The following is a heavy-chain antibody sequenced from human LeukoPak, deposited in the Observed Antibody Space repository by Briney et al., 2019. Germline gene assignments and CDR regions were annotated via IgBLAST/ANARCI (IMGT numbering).Heavy chain of an antibody. CDR1: GGSISSSSYY. Sequence: SETLSLTCTVSGGSISSSSYYWGWIRQPPGKGLEWIGSIYYSGSTYYNPSLKNRVTISVDTSKNQFSLKLSSVTAADTAVYYCARDREDFWSGYSRNYYYYMDVWGKGTTVTVSS. CDR2: IYYSGST. D-gene: IGHD3-3*01. V-gene: IGHV4-39*07. J-gene: IGHJ6*03. CDR3: ARDREDFWSGYSRNYYYYMDV.